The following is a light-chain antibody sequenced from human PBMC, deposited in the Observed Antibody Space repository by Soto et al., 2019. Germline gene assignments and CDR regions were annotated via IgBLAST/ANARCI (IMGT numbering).Light chain of an antibody. CDR3: QQYNSYSPIT. J-gene: IGKJ5*01. V-gene: IGKV1-5*01. Sequence: DIQMTQSPSTLSASVGDRVTITCRASQSISSWLAWYQQKPGKAPKLLIYDASSLESGVPSRFSGSGSGTEVTITTSSLQPDDFAADYCQQYNSYSPITFGQGTRLEIK. CDR1: QSISSW. CDR2: DAS.